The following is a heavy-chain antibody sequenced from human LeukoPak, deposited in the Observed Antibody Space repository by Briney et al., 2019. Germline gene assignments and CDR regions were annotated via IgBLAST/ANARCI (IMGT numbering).Heavy chain of an antibody. V-gene: IGHV4-31*03. CDR2: IHYSGST. J-gene: IGHJ3*02. CDR1: GGSISSGAYY. CDR3: ARGRENAFDI. Sequence: SQTLSLTCTVSGGSISSGAYYWSWIRQHPGKGLEWIGYIHYSGSTYYNPSLKSRVTISVDTAKNRFSLKVTSVTAADTAVYYCARGRENAFDIWGQGRMVTVSS.